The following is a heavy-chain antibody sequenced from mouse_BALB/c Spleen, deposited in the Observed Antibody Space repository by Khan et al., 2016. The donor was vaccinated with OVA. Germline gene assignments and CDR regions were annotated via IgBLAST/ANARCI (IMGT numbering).Heavy chain of an antibody. Sequence: EVQLQESGPGLVKPSQSLSLTCTVTGYAITSDYAWNWIRQFPGNKLEWMGYIKCSGSTSYNPSLKSRISITRDTSKNQFFLQLNSVTNEDTATYYGARSGTISTVVVTDFDFWGQGTTLTVSS. J-gene: IGHJ2*01. D-gene: IGHD1-1*01. CDR3: ARSGTISTVVVTDFDF. CDR1: GYAITSDYA. CDR2: IKCSGST. V-gene: IGHV3-2*02.